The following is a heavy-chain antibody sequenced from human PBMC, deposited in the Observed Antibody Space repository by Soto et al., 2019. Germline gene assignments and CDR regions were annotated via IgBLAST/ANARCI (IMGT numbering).Heavy chain of an antibody. D-gene: IGHD3-22*01. CDR2: ISAYSGDT. CDR1: GYTFLNYG. Sequence: GASVKVSCKSSGYTFLNYGISWVRQAPGQGLEWMGWISAYSGDTDYAQKFEGRVTMTTETSTSTAYMELRGLRSDDTAVYYCARDLGMILVVKSHFDYWGRGTLVTVSS. J-gene: IGHJ4*02. V-gene: IGHV1-18*01. CDR3: ARDLGMILVVKSHFDY.